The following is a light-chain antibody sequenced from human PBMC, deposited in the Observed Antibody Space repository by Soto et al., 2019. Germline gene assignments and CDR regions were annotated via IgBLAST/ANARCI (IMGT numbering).Light chain of an antibody. CDR2: EVS. J-gene: IGLJ1*01. CDR1: SSDVGGYNY. CDR3: ISYTSSSTLYV. Sequence: QSALTQPASVSGSPGQSITISCTGTSSDVGGYNYVSWYQQHPGKAPKLMIYEVSNRPSGVSNRFSGSKSGNTASLTISGLLAEDEADYYCISYTSSSTLYVFGAGTKLTVL. V-gene: IGLV2-14*01.